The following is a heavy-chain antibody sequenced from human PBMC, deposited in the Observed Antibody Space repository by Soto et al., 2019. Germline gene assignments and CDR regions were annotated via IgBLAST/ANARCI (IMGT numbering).Heavy chain of an antibody. D-gene: IGHD6-19*01. Sequence: SETLSLTCAVYGGSFSGYYWSWIRQPPGKGLEWIGEINHRGSTNYNPSLKSRVTISVDTSKNQFSLKLSSVTAADTAVYYCASQTAVAGAFDIWGQGTMVTVSS. J-gene: IGHJ3*02. V-gene: IGHV4-34*01. CDR2: INHRGST. CDR3: ASQTAVAGAFDI. CDR1: GGSFSGYY.